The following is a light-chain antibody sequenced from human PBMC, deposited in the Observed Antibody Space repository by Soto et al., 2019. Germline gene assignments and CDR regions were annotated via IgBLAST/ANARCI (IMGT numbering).Light chain of an antibody. Sequence: DIQMTQSPSSLSASVGDTVTITCRASQSVSTWLARYQQKAGKAPKLLIYDASRLQSGVSSRFSGSGSGTELTLTISSLQPEDSATYYCQQYNSYSPTFGPGTKVEVK. CDR1: QSVSTW. CDR3: QQYNSYSPT. V-gene: IGKV1-5*01. J-gene: IGKJ1*01. CDR2: DAS.